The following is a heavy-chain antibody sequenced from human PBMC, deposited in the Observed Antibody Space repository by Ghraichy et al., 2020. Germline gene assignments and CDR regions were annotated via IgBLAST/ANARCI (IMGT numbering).Heavy chain of an antibody. D-gene: IGHD3-16*01. J-gene: IGHJ6*02. CDR2: IRGGGGNT. CDR3: ARGRIMINTGYYFAMDV. CDR1: GFSFYTYA. Sequence: GGSLRLSCAASGFSFYTYAMTWVRQAPGMELEWVSAIRGGGGNTYYSDSVKGRFTISRDSSKNTLYLQMNSLRAEDTAIYYCARGRIMINTGYYFAMDVWGQGTTVTVSS. V-gene: IGHV3-23*01.